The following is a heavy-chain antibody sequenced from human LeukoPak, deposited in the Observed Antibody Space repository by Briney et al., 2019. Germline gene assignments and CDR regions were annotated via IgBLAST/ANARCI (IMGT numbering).Heavy chain of an antibody. CDR1: GFTFSSYW. D-gene: IGHD3-3*01. CDR2: IKQDGSEK. J-gene: IGHJ4*02. CDR3: ARDKAPGYPYYDFWSGYYPVEY. V-gene: IGHV3-7*01. Sequence: GGSLRLSCAAFGFTFSSYWMSWVRQAPGKGLEWVANIKQDGSEKYYVDSVKGRFTISRDNAKNPLYLQMNSLRAEDTAVYYCARDKAPGYPYYDFWSGYYPVEYWGQGTLVTVSS.